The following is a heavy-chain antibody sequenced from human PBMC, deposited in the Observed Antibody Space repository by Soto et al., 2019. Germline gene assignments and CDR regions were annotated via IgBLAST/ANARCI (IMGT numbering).Heavy chain of an antibody. J-gene: IGHJ4*02. V-gene: IGHV3-30*18. Sequence: GGSLRLSCAASGFTFSSYGMHWVRQAPGKGLEWVAVISYDGSNKYYADSVKGRFTISRDNSKNTLYLQMNSLRAEDTAVYYCAKILWFGELLAPLDYWGQGTLVTVSS. CDR2: ISYDGSNK. D-gene: IGHD3-10*01. CDR3: AKILWFGELLAPLDY. CDR1: GFTFSSYG.